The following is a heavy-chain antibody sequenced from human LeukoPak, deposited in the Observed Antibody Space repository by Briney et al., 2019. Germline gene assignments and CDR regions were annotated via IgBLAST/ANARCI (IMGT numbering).Heavy chain of an antibody. J-gene: IGHJ4*02. CDR2: ISSSSSYI. CDR3: ARDKSLYYYDSSGYLFDY. V-gene: IGHV3-21*01. Sequence: GGSLRLSCAASGFTFSSYSMNWVRQAPGKGLEWVSSISSSSSYIYYADSVKGRFTISRDNAKNSLYLQMNSLRAEDTAVYYCARDKSLYYYDSSGYLFDYWGQGTLVTVSS. D-gene: IGHD3-22*01. CDR1: GFTFSSYS.